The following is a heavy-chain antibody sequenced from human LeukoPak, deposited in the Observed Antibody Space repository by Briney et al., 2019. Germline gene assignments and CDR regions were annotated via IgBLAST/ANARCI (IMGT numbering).Heavy chain of an antibody. CDR2: ISSSSSYI. J-gene: IGHJ4*02. CDR1: GFTFSSYS. CDR3: ARDLHYYDSSGYYQY. D-gene: IGHD3-22*01. Sequence: GGSPRLSCAASGFTFSSYSMNWVRQAPGKGLEWVSSISSSSSYIYYADSVKGRFTIPRDNAKNSLYLQMNSLRAEDTAVYYCARDLHYYDSSGYYQYWGQGTLVTVSS. V-gene: IGHV3-21*01.